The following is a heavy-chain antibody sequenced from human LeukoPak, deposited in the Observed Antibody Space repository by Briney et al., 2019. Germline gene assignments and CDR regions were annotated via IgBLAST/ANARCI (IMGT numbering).Heavy chain of an antibody. Sequence: GGSLRLSCAASGFTFSSYSMNWVRQAPGKGLEWVSYISTSSSTIYYADSVKGRFSISRDNAQNSLYLQMNSLRAEDTAVYYCARDAYDFWSGYYYYYMDVWGKGTTVTVSS. CDR3: ARDAYDFWSGYYYYYMDV. CDR2: ISTSSSTI. CDR1: GFTFSSYS. D-gene: IGHD3-3*01. V-gene: IGHV3-48*04. J-gene: IGHJ6*03.